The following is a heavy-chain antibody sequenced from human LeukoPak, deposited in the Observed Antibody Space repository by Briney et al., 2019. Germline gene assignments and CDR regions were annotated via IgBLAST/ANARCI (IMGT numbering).Heavy chain of an antibody. CDR2: INPNSGGT. V-gene: IGHV1-2*02. D-gene: IGHD2/OR15-2a*01. J-gene: IGHJ4*02. CDR3: ARDGRVRSI. CDR1: GYTFAGYY. Sequence: ASVKVSCKASGYTFAGYYMHWVRQAPGQGLEWMGWINPNSGGTNYAQKFQGRVTITRDTSASTAYMELSSLRSEDTAVYYCARDGRVRSIWGQGTLVTVSS.